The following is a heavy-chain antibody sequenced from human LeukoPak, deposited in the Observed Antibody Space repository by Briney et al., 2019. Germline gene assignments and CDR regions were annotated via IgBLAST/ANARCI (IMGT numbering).Heavy chain of an antibody. V-gene: IGHV1-69*13. CDR3: ARAVAVAGTDAEHYWDY. CDR1: GDTFSSYA. CDR2: IIPIFGTA. D-gene: IGHD6-19*01. Sequence: SVKVSCKASGDTFSSYAISCVRQALGQGGWSGCEIIPIFGTANYAQKFQGRVTITADESTSTAYMELSSLRSEDTAVYYCARAVAVAGTDAEHYWDYWGQGTLVTVSS. J-gene: IGHJ4*02.